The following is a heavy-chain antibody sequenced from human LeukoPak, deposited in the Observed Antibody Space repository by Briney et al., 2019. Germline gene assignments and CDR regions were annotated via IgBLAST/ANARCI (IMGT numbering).Heavy chain of an antibody. J-gene: IGHJ4*02. CDR1: GGSISSSSYY. CDR2: IYYSGST. CDR3: ARDRWFGGGLWDY. V-gene: IGHV4-39*02. D-gene: IGHD3-10*01. Sequence: SETLSLTCTVSGGSISSSSYYWGWIRQPPGKGLEWIGTIYYSGSTYYNPSLKSRVTISVDTSKNQFSLKLSSVTAADTAVYYCARDRWFGGGLWDYWGQGTLVTVSS.